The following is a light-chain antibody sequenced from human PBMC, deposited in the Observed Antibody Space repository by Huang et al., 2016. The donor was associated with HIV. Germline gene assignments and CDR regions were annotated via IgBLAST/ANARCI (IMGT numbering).Light chain of an antibody. CDR3: QQRSRT. Sequence: EIVLTQSPATLSLSPGERATLSCRASQSISNYLAWYQQKPGQAPRLLIYDASNRAPGIPARFSGSGSGTDFTLTISSLESEDFAVYYCQQRSRTFGGGTKVEIK. CDR2: DAS. V-gene: IGKV3-11*01. J-gene: IGKJ4*01. CDR1: QSISNY.